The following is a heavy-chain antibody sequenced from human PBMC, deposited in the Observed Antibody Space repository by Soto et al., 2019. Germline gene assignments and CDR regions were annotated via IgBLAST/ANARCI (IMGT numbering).Heavy chain of an antibody. CDR3: ARAGYCTSTSCYGDFDY. J-gene: IGHJ4*02. Sequence: PGGSLRLSCAASGFTLSKYSMNWVRQAPGKGLEWVSYISSTSITIYYADSVKGRFTISRDNAKNSLYLQVNSLRAEDTAVYYCARAGYCTSTSCYGDFDYWGQGTLVTVSS. D-gene: IGHD2-2*01. CDR1: GFTLSKYS. CDR2: ISSTSITI. V-gene: IGHV3-48*01.